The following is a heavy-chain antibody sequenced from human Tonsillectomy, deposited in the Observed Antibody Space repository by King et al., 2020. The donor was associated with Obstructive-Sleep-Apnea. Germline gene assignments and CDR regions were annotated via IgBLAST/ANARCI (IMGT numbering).Heavy chain of an antibody. CDR1: GCTFSSYS. D-gene: IGHD2-15*01. Sequence: VQLVESGGGLVKPGGSLRLSCAASGCTFSSYSMNWVRQAPGKGLEWVSSISSSSSYIYYADSVKGRFTISRDNAKNSLYLQMNSLRAEDTAVYYCAREDGYCSGGSCFTEGGMDVWGQGTTVTVSS. V-gene: IGHV3-21*01. CDR2: ISSSSSYI. CDR3: AREDGYCSGGSCFTEGGMDV. J-gene: IGHJ6*02.